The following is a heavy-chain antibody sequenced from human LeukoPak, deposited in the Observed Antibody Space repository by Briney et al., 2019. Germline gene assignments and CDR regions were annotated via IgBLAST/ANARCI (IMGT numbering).Heavy chain of an antibody. D-gene: IGHD2-2*01. V-gene: IGHV3-15*01. Sequence: GGSLRLSCAASGFTFSNAWRSCVRPAPGKGLEWVGLIRDKPDGGTTDYAAPVKGRFTISRDDSKSMLYLQMNSLKTEDTAVYYCTTDNAPGMDVWGQGTTVTVSS. CDR2: IRDKPDGGTT. J-gene: IGHJ6*02. CDR3: TTDNAPGMDV. CDR1: GFTFSNAW.